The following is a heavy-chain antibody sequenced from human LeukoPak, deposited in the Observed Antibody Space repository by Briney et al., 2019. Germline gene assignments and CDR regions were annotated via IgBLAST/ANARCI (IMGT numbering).Heavy chain of an antibody. CDR3: ATGFYYGGASHYYFDY. D-gene: IGHD3-10*01. Sequence: ASVKVSCKVSGYTLTELSMHWVRQAPGKGLEWMGGFDPEDGETIYAQKFQGRVTMTEDTSTDTAYMELSSLRSEDTAVYYCATGFYYGGASHYYFDYWGQGTLVTVSS. CDR1: GYTLTELS. CDR2: FDPEDGET. V-gene: IGHV1-24*01. J-gene: IGHJ4*02.